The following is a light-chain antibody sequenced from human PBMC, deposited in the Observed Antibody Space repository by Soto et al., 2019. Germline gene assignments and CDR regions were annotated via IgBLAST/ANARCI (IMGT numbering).Light chain of an antibody. CDR2: GAS. CDR3: HQRQSWPRT. J-gene: IGKJ1*01. Sequence: EIVMAQSPATLSVSPGERATLSCRASQSVSSNLAWYQQKPGQAPTLLIYGASNRATGIPARFSGSGSGTDFTLTISSLEPEDFAVYYCHQRQSWPRTFGQGTKVDIK. V-gene: IGKV3D-15*01. CDR1: QSVSSN.